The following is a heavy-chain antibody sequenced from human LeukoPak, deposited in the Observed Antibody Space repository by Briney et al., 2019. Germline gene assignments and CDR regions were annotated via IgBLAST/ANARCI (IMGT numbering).Heavy chain of an antibody. CDR1: GGSISSSSYY. Sequence: SSETLSLTCTVSGGSISSSSYYWGRIRQPPGKGLEWIGSIYYSGSTYYNPSLKSRVTISVYTSKNQFSLKLRSVTAADTAVYYCARDLAGSSWDDAFDIWGQGTMVTVSS. CDR3: ARDLAGSSWDDAFDI. D-gene: IGHD6-13*01. J-gene: IGHJ3*02. V-gene: IGHV4-39*07. CDR2: IYYSGST.